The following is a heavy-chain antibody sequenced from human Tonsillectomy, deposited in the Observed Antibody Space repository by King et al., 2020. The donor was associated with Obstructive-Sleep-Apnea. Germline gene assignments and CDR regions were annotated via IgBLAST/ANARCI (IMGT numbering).Heavy chain of an antibody. CDR1: VGTFSSYA. D-gene: IGHD3-10*01. Sequence: QLVQSGAEVKKPGSSVKVSCKASVGTFSSYAISWLRQAPGQGLEWMVWIISSFVTANYAQKFQGRVTITADESTSTADMELSSLRSCDTAVYYCVRGPYYYGSGSYYQAFDYWGQGTLVTVSS. CDR3: VRGPYYYGSGSYYQAFDY. V-gene: IGHV1-69*12. CDR2: IISSFVTA. J-gene: IGHJ4*02.